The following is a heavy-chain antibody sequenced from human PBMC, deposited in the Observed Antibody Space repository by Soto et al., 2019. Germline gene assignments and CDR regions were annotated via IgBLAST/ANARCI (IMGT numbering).Heavy chain of an antibody. D-gene: IGHD5-18*01. CDR3: ARGDTGFDY. Sequence: QLQLQESGSGLVKPSQTLSLTCAVSGGSISSGGYSWSWIRQPPGKGLEWIGYIYHSGSTYYNPSLTSRVTISVDRSTNQFSRKLSSVTAAATAVYYWARGDTGFDYWGQGTLVTVSS. J-gene: IGHJ4*02. V-gene: IGHV4-30-2*01. CDR2: IYHSGST. CDR1: GGSISSGGYS.